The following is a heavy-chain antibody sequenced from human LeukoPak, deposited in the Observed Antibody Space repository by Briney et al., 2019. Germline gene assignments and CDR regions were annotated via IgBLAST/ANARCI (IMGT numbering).Heavy chain of an antibody. D-gene: IGHD6-19*01. CDR3: ARGRGSGWLGYYYGMDV. V-gene: IGHV4-59*12. Sequence: PSETLSLTCTVSGGSISSYYWSWIRQPPGKGLEWIGYIYYSGSTNYNPSLKSRVTISVDTSKNQFSLKLSSVTAADTAVYYCARGRGSGWLGYYYGMDVWGQGTTVTVSS. J-gene: IGHJ6*02. CDR1: GGSISSYY. CDR2: IYYSGST.